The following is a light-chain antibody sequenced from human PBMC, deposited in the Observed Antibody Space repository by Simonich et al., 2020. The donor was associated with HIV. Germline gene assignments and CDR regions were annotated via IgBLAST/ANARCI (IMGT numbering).Light chain of an antibody. CDR2: WAS. J-gene: IGKJ4*01. CDR1: PSVLYSSNNKNF. V-gene: IGKV4-1*01. Sequence: DIVMTQSPDSLAVSLGERATINCKSSPSVLYSSNNKNFLAWYQPKPGQPPKLLIYWASTRESGVPDRFSGSGSGTDFTLTISSLQAEDVAVYYCQQYYSTPLTFGGGTKVEIK. CDR3: QQYYSTPLT.